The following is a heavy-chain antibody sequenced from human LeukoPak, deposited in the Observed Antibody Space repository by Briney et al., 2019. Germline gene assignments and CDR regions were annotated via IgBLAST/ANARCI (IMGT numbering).Heavy chain of an antibody. J-gene: IGHJ4*02. Sequence: GASVKVSCKASGYTFTGYYMHWVRQAPGQGLEWMGWINHNSGDTDYAQTFQGRVTMTRDASNNTVYMELTRLTSDDTAVYWCASGYGWGGYWGQGTLVTVSS. CDR2: INHNSGDT. CDR1: GYTFTGYY. V-gene: IGHV1-2*02. D-gene: IGHD3-16*01. CDR3: ASGYGWGGY.